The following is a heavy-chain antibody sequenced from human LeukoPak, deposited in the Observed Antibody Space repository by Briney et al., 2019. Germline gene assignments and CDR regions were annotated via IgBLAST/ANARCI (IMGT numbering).Heavy chain of an antibody. CDR3: ARADLPTAISARAFDF. J-gene: IGHJ3*01. Sequence: PGGSLRLSCAASGFTFSSYWMSWVRQAPGKGLEGVADIKQDGTEKYYVDSVKGRFTISRDNAKSSVYLQMNSLRAEDTAVYYCARADLPTAISARAFDFWGQGTMVTVSS. CDR2: IKQDGTEK. V-gene: IGHV3-7*04. D-gene: IGHD2-2*01. CDR1: GFTFSSYW.